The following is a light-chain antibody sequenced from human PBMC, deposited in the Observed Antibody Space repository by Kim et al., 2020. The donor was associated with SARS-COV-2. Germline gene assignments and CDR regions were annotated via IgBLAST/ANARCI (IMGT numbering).Light chain of an antibody. CDR1: QSVSSGY. V-gene: IGKV3-20*01. J-gene: IGKJ1*01. CDR3: QQYGSTRTWT. Sequence: DIVLTQSPGTLSLSPGDRATLSCRASQSVSSGYMAWYQQKPGQTPRLLIYGTSTRAAGIPGRFSVSGSGTEFTLTISRLEPDDFAVYYCQQYGSTRTWTFVQGTKVDIK. CDR2: GTS.